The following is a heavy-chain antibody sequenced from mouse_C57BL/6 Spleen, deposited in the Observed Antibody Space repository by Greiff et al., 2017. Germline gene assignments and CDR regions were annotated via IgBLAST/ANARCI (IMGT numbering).Heavy chain of an antibody. D-gene: IGHD2-3*01. CDR3: ARHDGYHWFAY. J-gene: IGHJ3*01. V-gene: IGHV5-17*01. CDR2: ISSGSSTI. CDR1: GFTFSDYG. Sequence: DVMLVESGGGLVKPGGSLKLSCAASGFTFSDYGMHWVRQAPEKGLEWVAYISSGSSTIYYADTVKGRFTISRDNAKNTLFLQMTSLRSEDTAMYYCARHDGYHWFAYWGQGTLVTVSA.